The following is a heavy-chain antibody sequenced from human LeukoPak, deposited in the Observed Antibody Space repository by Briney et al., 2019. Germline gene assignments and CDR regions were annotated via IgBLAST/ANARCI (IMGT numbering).Heavy chain of an antibody. D-gene: IGHD3-16*01. CDR3: AKSGITFGGVANSGAFDI. Sequence: PWRSLRLSCAATGFTFDDYAMHWVRQAPRKGLEWVSGISWNSGSIGYADSVKGRFTISRDNAKNSLYLQMNSLRAEDTALYYCAKSGITFGGVANSGAFDIWGQGTMVTVSS. V-gene: IGHV3-9*01. J-gene: IGHJ3*02. CDR1: GFTFDDYA. CDR2: ISWNSGSI.